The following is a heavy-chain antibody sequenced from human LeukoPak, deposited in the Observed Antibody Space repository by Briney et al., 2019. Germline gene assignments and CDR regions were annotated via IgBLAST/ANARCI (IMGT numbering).Heavy chain of an antibody. D-gene: IGHD3-9*01. J-gene: IGHJ3*02. CDR1: GGSISSSSYY. Sequence: SETLSLTCTVSGGSISSSSYYWGWIRQPPGKGLEWIGSIYYSGSTYYNPSLKSRVTISVDTSKNQFSLKLSSVTAADTAVYYCARDPYVYYDILTGPPDAFDIWGQGTMVTVSS. CDR3: ARDPYVYYDILTGPPDAFDI. CDR2: IYYSGST. V-gene: IGHV4-39*02.